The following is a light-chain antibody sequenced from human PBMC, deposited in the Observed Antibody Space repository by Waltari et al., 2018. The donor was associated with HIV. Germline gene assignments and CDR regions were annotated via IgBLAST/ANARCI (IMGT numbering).Light chain of an antibody. Sequence: DILMTQSPVSLAVSLGARATINCKSRQTLLYSSNNKNYLAWYQHKPGQPPKLLIYWASTRQSGVPDRFSGSVSGTNFTLTINTLQSVGVSTYYCQQYYRTPLTFGGGTKMGLK. V-gene: IGKV4-1*01. J-gene: IGKJ4*01. CDR2: WAS. CDR1: QTLLYSSNNKNY. CDR3: QQYYRTPLT.